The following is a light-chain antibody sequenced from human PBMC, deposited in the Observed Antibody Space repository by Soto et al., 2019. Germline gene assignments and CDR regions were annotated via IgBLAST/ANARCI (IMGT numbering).Light chain of an antibody. Sequence: AIQMTQSPSSLSASVRDRVTITGRASQGIRNDLGWYQHKPGKDHRLLIYGAYGLQSGLPSRISRTEYGTNYTLTISSLQPEDFATYYCLRQDSYPWTFGQGTKVEI. V-gene: IGKV1-6*01. CDR1: QGIRND. J-gene: IGKJ1*01. CDR2: GAY. CDR3: LRQDSYPWT.